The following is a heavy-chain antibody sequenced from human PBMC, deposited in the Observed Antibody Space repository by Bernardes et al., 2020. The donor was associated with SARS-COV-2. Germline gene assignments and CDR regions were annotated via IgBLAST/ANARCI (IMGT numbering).Heavy chain of an antibody. Sequence: GGSLRLSCSASGFSFSTYGVHWVRQAPGKGLEWVAVIWYDGSNKYYADSVKGRFTISRDNSRNTLFLEMNSLRVDDTGVYYCARDGSGGRGIDYWGPGTLVTVSS. J-gene: IGHJ4*02. CDR1: GFSFSTYG. D-gene: IGHD1-26*01. CDR3: ARDGSGGRGIDY. CDR2: IWYDGSNK. V-gene: IGHV3-33*01.